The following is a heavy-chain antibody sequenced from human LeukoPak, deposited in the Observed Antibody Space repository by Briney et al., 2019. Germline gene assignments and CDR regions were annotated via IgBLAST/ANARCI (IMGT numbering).Heavy chain of an antibody. CDR2: ISNSGST. J-gene: IGHJ4*02. Sequence: SETLSLTCTVSGASVSSGTYFWSWIRQPPGKGLGWIGYISNSGSTNYNPSLKSRVTISADTSKNQFSLKLSSVTAADTAVYYCARDRHAYSGTDYWGQGTLVTVSS. CDR3: ARDRHAYSGTDY. CDR1: GASVSSGTYF. V-gene: IGHV4-61*01. D-gene: IGHD1-26*01.